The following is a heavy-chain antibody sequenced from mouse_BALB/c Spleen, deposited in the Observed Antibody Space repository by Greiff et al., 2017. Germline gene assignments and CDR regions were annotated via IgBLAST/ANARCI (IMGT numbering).Heavy chain of an antibody. CDR1: GFTFSSYA. CDR2: ISSGGSYT. Sequence: EVKLEESGGGLVKPGGSLKLSCAASGFTFSSYAMSWVRQSPEKRLEWVAEISSGGSYTYYPDTVTGRFTISRDNAKNTLYLEMSSLRSEDTAMYYCARDDGNYVGAMDYWGQGTSVTVSS. CDR3: ARDDGNYVGAMDY. V-gene: IGHV5-9-4*01. D-gene: IGHD2-1*01. J-gene: IGHJ4*01.